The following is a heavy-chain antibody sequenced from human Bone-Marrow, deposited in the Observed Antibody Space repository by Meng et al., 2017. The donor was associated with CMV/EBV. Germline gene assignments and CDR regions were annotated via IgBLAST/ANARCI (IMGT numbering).Heavy chain of an antibody. D-gene: IGHD3-10*01. CDR2: MSPHTGNT. CDR3: ARSHPNYYGSGSHRWFDP. CDR1: GYTFTNYD. J-gene: IGHJ5*02. V-gene: IGHV1-8*01. Sequence: ASVKVSCKASGYTFTNYDINWVRQATGQGLEWMGWMSPHTGNTGYAQKFQGRVTMTKNITTSTAYMELNSLTSEDTAMYYCARSHPNYYGSGSHRWFDPWGQGTLVTVSS.